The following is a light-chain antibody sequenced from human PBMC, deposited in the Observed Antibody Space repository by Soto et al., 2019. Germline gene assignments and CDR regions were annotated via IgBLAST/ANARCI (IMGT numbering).Light chain of an antibody. Sequence: ELVLTQSPAPLSLSPGERATLSCRASQSVCSSLAWYQQRPGQAPRLLIYDAFIRATGIPARFSGSESGTDFTLTISSLEPEDFAVYYCQQRSNWALPFGQGTRLQIK. CDR1: QSVCSS. CDR2: DAF. J-gene: IGKJ5*01. CDR3: QQRSNWALP. V-gene: IGKV3-11*01.